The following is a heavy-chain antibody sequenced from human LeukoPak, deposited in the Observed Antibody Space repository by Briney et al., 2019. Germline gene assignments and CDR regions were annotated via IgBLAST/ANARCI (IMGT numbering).Heavy chain of an antibody. CDR1: GFTFSSYS. CDR2: ISSSGSYI. CDR3: ARLRYGDYAMDY. Sequence: GGSLRLSCAASGFTFSSYSMNWVRQAPGKGLEWVSSISSSGSYIYYADSVKGRFTISRDNAKNSLYLQMNSLRAEDTAVYYCARLRYGDYAMDYWGQGTLVTVSS. D-gene: IGHD4-17*01. J-gene: IGHJ4*02. V-gene: IGHV3-21*01.